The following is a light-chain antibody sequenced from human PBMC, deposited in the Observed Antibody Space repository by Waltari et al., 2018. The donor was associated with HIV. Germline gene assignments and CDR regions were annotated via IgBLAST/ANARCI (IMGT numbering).Light chain of an antibody. CDR1: SSDVGNNKY. Sequence: QSALTQPPSASGSPGQSVTIYCTGSSSDVGNNKYVAWYQHHPAQAPKLFIYEVYQRPSGVPDRFSGSKSGNTASLTVSGLQAEDEADYYCTSHVGGNNYVFGPGTKVTVL. CDR3: TSHVGGNNYV. V-gene: IGLV2-8*01. CDR2: EVY. J-gene: IGLJ1*01.